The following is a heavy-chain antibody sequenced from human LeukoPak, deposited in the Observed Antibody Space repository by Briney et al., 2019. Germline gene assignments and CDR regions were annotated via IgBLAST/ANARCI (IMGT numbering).Heavy chain of an antibody. CDR3: ARGRGGYDLDY. J-gene: IGHJ4*02. CDR1: GFTFSSYW. CDR2: IKQDGGER. Sequence: GGSLRLSCAASGFTFSSYWMSWVRQAPGKGLEWVANIKQDGGERYYVESVKGRFTISRDNVKSSLYLQMSSLRVEDTAVYYCARGRGGYDLDYWGQGTLVTVSS. D-gene: IGHD5-12*01. V-gene: IGHV3-7*01.